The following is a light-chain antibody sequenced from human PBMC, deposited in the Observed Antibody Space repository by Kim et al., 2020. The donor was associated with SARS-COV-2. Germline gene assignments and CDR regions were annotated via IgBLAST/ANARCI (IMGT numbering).Light chain of an antibody. J-gene: IGLJ1*01. CDR1: SSDVGNYDY. CDR3: SSYTSSTTYV. CDR2: DLT. V-gene: IGLV2-14*04. Sequence: GQSITLSCTGPSSDVGNYDYVSWYQQHPGKAPKLMIYDLTKRPSGVSDRFSGSKSGDTASLTISGLQPEDEADYYCSSYTSSTTYVFGSGTKVTVL.